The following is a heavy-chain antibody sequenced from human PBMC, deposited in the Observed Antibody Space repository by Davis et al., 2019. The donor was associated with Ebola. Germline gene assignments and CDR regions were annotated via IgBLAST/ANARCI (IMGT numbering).Heavy chain of an antibody. D-gene: IGHD3-10*01. J-gene: IGHJ6*03. CDR3: TRGIITYYYYFHMDV. CDR2: IIPMFGAA. Sequence: SVKVSCKASGGTFSSYAISWVRQAPGQGLEWMGGIIPMFGAADYAQKVQGRVTMTEDTSTDTAYMELSSLKSEDTAVYYCTRGIITYYYYFHMDVWGEGTTVTVSS. V-gene: IGHV1-69*06. CDR1: GGTFSSYA.